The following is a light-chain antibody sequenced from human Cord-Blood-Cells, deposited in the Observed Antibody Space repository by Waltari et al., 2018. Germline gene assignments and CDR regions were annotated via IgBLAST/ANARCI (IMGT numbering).Light chain of an antibody. CDR2: HVS. Sequence: QSALTQPRSVSGSPGQSVTIRCTGTSSDVGGYNYVYWYQRHPGKAPKLMIYHVSKRPPGVPDRFSGSKSGNTASLTSSGLQAEDEADYYCCSYAGSYTYFFGTGTKVTVL. CDR3: CSYAGSYTYF. V-gene: IGLV2-11*01. CDR1: SSDVGGYNY. J-gene: IGLJ1*01.